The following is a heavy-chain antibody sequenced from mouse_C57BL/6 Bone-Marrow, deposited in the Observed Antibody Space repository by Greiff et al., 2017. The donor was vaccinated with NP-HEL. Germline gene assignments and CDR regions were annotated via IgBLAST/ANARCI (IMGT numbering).Heavy chain of an antibody. CDR2: IDPSDSYT. CDR1: GYTFTSYW. D-gene: IGHD1-1*01. J-gene: IGHJ2*01. V-gene: IGHV1-50*01. CDR3: ARTTVVDRLDY. Sequence: QVQLQQPGAELVKPGASVKLSCKASGYTFTSYWMQWVKQRPGQGLEWIGEIDPSDSYTNYNQKFKGKATLTVDTSSSTAYMQLSSLTSEDSAVYYCARTTVVDRLDYWGKGTTIKVSS.